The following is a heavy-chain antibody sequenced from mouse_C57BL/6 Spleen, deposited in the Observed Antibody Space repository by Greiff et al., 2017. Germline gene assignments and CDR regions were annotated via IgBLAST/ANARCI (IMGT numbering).Heavy chain of an antibody. V-gene: IGHV1-80*01. D-gene: IGHD2-1*01. CDR3: ARLDLLYAMDY. CDR2: IYPGDGDT. J-gene: IGHJ4*01. Sequence: VQLQQSGAELVQPGASVKISCKASGYAFSSYWMNWVKQRPGKGLEWIGQIYPGDGDTNYNGKFKGKATLTADKTSSTAYMQLSSLTSEDSAVYFCARLDLLYAMDYWGQGTSVTVSS. CDR1: GYAFSSYW.